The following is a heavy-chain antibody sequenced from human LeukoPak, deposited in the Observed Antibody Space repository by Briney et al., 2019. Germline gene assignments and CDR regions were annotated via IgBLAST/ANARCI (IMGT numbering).Heavy chain of an antibody. CDR2: IYYSGST. J-gene: IGHJ4*02. CDR3: ARELVDSISPYFDY. CDR1: GGSISSGGYY. D-gene: IGHD3-3*02. Sequence: KTSETLSLTCTVSGGSISSGGYYWSWIRQHPGKGLEWIGYIYYSGSTYYNPSLKSRVTISVDTSKNQFCLKLSSVTAADTAVYYCARELVDSISPYFDYWGQGTLVTVSS. V-gene: IGHV4-31*03.